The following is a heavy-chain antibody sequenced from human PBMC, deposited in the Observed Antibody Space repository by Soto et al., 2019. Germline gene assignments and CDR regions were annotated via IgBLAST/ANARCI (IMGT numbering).Heavy chain of an antibody. V-gene: IGHV4-59*01. CDR3: ARSRYTSGWWTPPFDD. Sequence: SETLSLTCAVSGGSISSYYWSWIRQPPGKGLEWIGYIYYSGSTNYNPSLKSRVTISVDTSKNQFSLKLTSVTAADTAVYYCARSRYTSGWWTPPFDDWGQGTRVTVAS. CDR1: GGSISSYY. CDR2: IYYSGST. J-gene: IGHJ4*02. D-gene: IGHD6-19*01.